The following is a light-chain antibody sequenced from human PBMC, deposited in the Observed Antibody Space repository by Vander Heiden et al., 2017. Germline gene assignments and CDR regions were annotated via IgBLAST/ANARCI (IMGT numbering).Light chain of an antibody. CDR2: DAS. Sequence: DIQMTQSPSPLSAAVGDRVTIPCQASQDISNYLNWYQQKPGKAPKLLIYDASNLETGVPSRFSGSGSGTDFTFTISSLQPEDIATYYCQQYGNLPLTFGGGTKVEIK. J-gene: IGKJ4*01. V-gene: IGKV1-33*01. CDR1: QDISNY. CDR3: QQYGNLPLT.